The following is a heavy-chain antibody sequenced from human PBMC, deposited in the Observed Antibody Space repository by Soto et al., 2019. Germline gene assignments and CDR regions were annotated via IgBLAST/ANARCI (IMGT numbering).Heavy chain of an antibody. V-gene: IGHV4-34*01. CDR2: INHSGST. CDR3: ARGRYNDSSGYSPFDY. CDR1: GGSFSGYY. D-gene: IGHD3-22*01. Sequence: SETLSLTCAVYGGSFSGYYWSWIRQPPGKGLEWIGEINHSGSTNYNPSLKSRVTISVDTSKNQFSLKLSSVTAADTAVYYCARGRYNDSSGYSPFDYWGQGTLVTVSS. J-gene: IGHJ4*02.